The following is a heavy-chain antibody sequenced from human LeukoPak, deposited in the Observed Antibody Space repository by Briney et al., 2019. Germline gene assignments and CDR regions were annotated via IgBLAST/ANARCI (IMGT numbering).Heavy chain of an antibody. J-gene: IGHJ4*02. D-gene: IGHD6-6*01. V-gene: IGHV3-30-3*01. CDR3: VKDRSIAAPNNDFFDS. CDR2: ISYDGSNK. Sequence: GGSLRLSRAASGFTFSSYAMHWVRQAPGKGLEWVAVISYDGSNKYYADSVKGRFTISRDNSKNTLYLQMNSLRAEDTAVYYCVKDRSIAAPNNDFFDSWGQGALVTVSS. CDR1: GFTFSSYA.